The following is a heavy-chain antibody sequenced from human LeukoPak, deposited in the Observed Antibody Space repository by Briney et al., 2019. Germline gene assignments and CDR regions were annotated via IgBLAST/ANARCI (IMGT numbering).Heavy chain of an antibody. D-gene: IGHD2-8*01. J-gene: IGHJ4*02. CDR1: GYSISSGHY. Sequence: SETLSLTCTVSGYSISSGHYWGWIRQTPGKGLEWIATTFHSGSTYYNPSLKSRVTISVDTSKNQFSLKLSSVTAADTAVYYCAREGGLMVYAYFDYWGQGTLVTVSS. CDR3: AREGGLMVYAYFDY. CDR2: TFHSGST. V-gene: IGHV4-38-2*02.